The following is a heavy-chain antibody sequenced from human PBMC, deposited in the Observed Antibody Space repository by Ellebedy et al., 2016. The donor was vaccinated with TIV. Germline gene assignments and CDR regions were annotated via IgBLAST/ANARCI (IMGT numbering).Heavy chain of an antibody. Sequence: SETLSLXCTVSGGPVSPYYWSWIRQTPGGGLEWMGYIYHDGSTNYNPSLKGRVTISLDTSKNQMSLKLSSVTAADTAMYFCARNDHYTYGNVPIYEMAVWGQGITVTVSS. J-gene: IGHJ6*02. V-gene: IGHV4-59*02. D-gene: IGHD3-3*01. CDR1: GGPVSPYY. CDR2: IYHDGST. CDR3: ARNDHYTYGNVPIYEMAV.